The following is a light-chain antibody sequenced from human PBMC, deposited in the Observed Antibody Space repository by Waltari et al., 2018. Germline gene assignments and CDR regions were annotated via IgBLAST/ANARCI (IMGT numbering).Light chain of an antibody. CDR3: MQALQTPWT. CDR1: QSLLHTNGYNY. J-gene: IGKJ1*01. CDR2: LGS. Sequence: DIVMTQSPLSLPVTPGEPASISCRSSQSLLHTNGYNYLDWYLQKPGQSPQLLIYLGSDLASGVPDRFSGSGSGTDFTLKISRVEAEDVGVYYCMQALQTPWTFGQGTNVEIK. V-gene: IGKV2-28*01.